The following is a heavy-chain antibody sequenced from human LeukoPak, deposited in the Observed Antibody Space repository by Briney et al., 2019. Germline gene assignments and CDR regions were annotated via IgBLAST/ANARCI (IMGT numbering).Heavy chain of an antibody. CDR3: AKDRIAVAGIFDY. CDR1: GFTFSSYG. Sequence: GRSLRLSCAASGFTFSSYGMHWVRRAPGKGLEWVAVISYDGSNKYYADSVKGRFTISRDNSKNTLYLQMNSLRAEDTAVYYCAKDRIAVAGIFDYWGQGTLVTVSS. CDR2: ISYDGSNK. J-gene: IGHJ4*02. D-gene: IGHD6-19*01. V-gene: IGHV3-30*18.